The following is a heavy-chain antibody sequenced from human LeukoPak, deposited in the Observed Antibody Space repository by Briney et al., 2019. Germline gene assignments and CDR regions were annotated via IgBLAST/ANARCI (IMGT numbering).Heavy chain of an antibody. CDR3: ARHRSDTGGKKGVNWFDP. D-gene: IGHD4-23*01. Sequence: PSETLSLTCSVSGGSIKNYYWSWIRQPPRKGLEWLGNIYFGGTTDYNSSLKSRLTISVDTFKNQLSLNLQSVTAADTATYYCARHRSDTGGKKGVNWFDPWGQGTLVTVSS. J-gene: IGHJ5*02. V-gene: IGHV4-59*01. CDR2: IYFGGTT. CDR1: GGSIKNYY.